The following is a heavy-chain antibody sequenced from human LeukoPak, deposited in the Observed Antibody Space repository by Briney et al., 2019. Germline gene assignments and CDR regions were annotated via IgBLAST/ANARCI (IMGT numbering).Heavy chain of an antibody. CDR1: GYTFTNYG. CDR3: ATTLHIVVVTWHAFDI. Sequence: AASVKVSCKASGYTFTNYGVSWVRQAPGQGLEWMGWISTYNGNTNYAQKFQGRVTMTRDTSISTAYMELSRLTSDDTTIYYCATTLHIVVVTWHAFDIWGQGTMVTVSS. V-gene: IGHV1-18*01. D-gene: IGHD2-21*02. CDR2: ISTYNGNT. J-gene: IGHJ3*02.